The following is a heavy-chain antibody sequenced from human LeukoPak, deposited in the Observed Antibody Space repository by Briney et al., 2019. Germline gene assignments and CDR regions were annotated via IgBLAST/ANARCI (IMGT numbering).Heavy chain of an antibody. D-gene: IGHD6-19*01. CDR1: GGSISSHY. Sequence: SETLSLTCTVSGGSISSHYWSWIRQPPGKGLEWIGYIYYSGSTNYNPSLKSRATISVDTSKNQFSLKLSSVTAADTAAYYCARVSSGWYIFDYWGQGTLVTVSS. J-gene: IGHJ4*02. V-gene: IGHV4-59*11. CDR3: ARVSSGWYIFDY. CDR2: IYYSGST.